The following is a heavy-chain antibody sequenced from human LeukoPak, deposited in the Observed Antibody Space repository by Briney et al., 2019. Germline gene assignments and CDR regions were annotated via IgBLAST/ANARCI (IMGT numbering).Heavy chain of an antibody. CDR3: ARDTIVATIPYYYYGMDV. V-gene: IGHV3-33*01. J-gene: IGHJ6*04. Sequence: GGSLRLSCAASGFTFSSYGMHWVRQAPGKGLEWVAVIWYDGSNKYYADSVKGRFTISRDNSKNTLYLQMNSLRAEDTAVYYWARDTIVATIPYYYYGMDVWGKGTTVTVSS. CDR1: GFTFSSYG. CDR2: IWYDGSNK. D-gene: IGHD5-12*01.